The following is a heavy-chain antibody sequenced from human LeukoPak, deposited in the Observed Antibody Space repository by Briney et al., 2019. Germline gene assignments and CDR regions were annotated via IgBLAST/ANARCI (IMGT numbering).Heavy chain of an antibody. Sequence: SETLSLTCTVSGGSISSGGYYWSWIRQHPGKGLEWIGYIYYSGSTYYNPSLKSRVTISVDTSKNQFSLKLSSVTAADTAVYYCAHLVGAYYDSSGYRDHWGQGTLVTVSS. CDR1: GGSISSGGYY. CDR3: AHLVGAYYDSSGYRDH. CDR2: IYYSGST. J-gene: IGHJ1*01. D-gene: IGHD3-22*01. V-gene: IGHV4-31*03.